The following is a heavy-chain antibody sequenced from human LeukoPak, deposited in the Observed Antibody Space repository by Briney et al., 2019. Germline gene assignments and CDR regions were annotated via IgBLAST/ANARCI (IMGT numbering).Heavy chain of an antibody. V-gene: IGHV4-59*12. Sequence: GSLRLSCAASGFTFSSYSMNWVRQAPGKGLEWIGNILYDGNTYYNPSLRSRVTISEDTSKNQFSLQLSSVTAADTAVYYCARDVSSSWPGYYYYMDVWGKGTTVTVSS. CDR1: GFTFSSYS. D-gene: IGHD6-13*01. J-gene: IGHJ6*03. CDR2: ILYDGNT. CDR3: ARDVSSSWPGYYYYMDV.